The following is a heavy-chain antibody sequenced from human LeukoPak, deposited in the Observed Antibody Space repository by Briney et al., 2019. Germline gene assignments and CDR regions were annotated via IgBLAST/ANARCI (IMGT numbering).Heavy chain of an antibody. Sequence: GGSLRLSCAASGFTFSSYSMNWVRQAPGKGLEWVSSISSSSSYIYYADSVKGRFTISRDNAKNSLYLQMNSLRAEDTAVYYCARKASGHYDFWSGPFDYWGQGTLVTVSS. CDR3: ARKASGHYDFWSGPFDY. V-gene: IGHV3-21*01. D-gene: IGHD3-3*01. CDR1: GFTFSSYS. J-gene: IGHJ4*02. CDR2: ISSSSSYI.